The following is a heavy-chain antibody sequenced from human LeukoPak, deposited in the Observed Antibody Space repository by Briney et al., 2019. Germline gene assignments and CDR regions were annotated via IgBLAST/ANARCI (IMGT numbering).Heavy chain of an antibody. CDR2: INPSGTT. Sequence: ASVKVSCKASGYTFSNYCMHWVRQAPGQGLEWMGLINPSGTTTYAQNFQGRVTMTRDTSTSTVYMELSSLRSDDTAVYYCAKCSETGTTRWFDPWGPGTLVTVSS. V-gene: IGHV1-46*01. D-gene: IGHD1-7*01. CDR3: AKCSETGTTRWFDP. CDR1: GYTFSNYC. J-gene: IGHJ5*02.